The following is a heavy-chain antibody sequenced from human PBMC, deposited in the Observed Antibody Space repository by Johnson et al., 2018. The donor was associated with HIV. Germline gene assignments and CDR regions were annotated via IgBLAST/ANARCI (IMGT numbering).Heavy chain of an antibody. CDR3: ARDLRGAFDI. CDR1: GFTFSSYA. V-gene: IGHV3-23*04. J-gene: IGHJ3*02. Sequence: VQLVESGGGLVQPGGSLRLSCAASGFTFSSYAMNWVRQAPGKGLEWVSAISDSGGSTYFADSVKGRFTISRDDSKNSLYLQMNSLRAEDTAVYYCARDLRGAFDIWGQGTMVTVSS. D-gene: IGHD4-17*01. CDR2: ISDSGGST.